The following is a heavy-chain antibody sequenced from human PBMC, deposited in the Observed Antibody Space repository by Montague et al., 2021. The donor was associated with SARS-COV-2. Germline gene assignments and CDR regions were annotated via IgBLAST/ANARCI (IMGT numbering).Heavy chain of an antibody. J-gene: IGHJ6*03. V-gene: IGHV4-34*01. CDR2: INHSGST. CDR3: ARGVRQPGVRYYYYYIDV. Sequence: SQTQSLTCAVYGGSFSGYYWSWIRQPPGKGLEWIGEINHSGSTNYNPSLKSRVTISMDTSKNQFSLKLSSVTAADTAVYYCARGVRQPGVRYYYYYIDVWGKGTTVTVSS. CDR1: GGSFSGYY. D-gene: IGHD3-16*01.